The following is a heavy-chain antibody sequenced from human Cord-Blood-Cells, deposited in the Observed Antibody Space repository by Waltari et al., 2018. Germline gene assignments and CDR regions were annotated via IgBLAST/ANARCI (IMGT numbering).Heavy chain of an antibody. D-gene: IGHD3-10*01. CDR2: IYQSGST. J-gene: IGHJ5*02. V-gene: IGHV4-38-2*02. CDR1: GYSISSGYY. Sequence: QVQLQESGPGLVKPSETLSLTCTVSGYSISSGYYWGWIRQPPGKGLEWIGSIYQSGSTYYHPSLKGRVTISVDTAKNQFALKLSSVSAADTAVYYCAGALLLSAAGSVDFDPWGQGTLVTVAS. CDR3: AGALLLSAAGSVDFDP.